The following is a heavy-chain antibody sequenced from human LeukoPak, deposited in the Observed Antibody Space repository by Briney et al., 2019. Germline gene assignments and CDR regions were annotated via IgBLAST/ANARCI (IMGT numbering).Heavy chain of an antibody. CDR1: GGSISSSTYP. CDR2: IYYSGST. J-gene: IGHJ4*02. V-gene: IGHV4-39*07. CDR3: AREWDTSSFDPRASGDH. Sequence: SETLSLTCTVSGGSISSSTYPWGWIRQPPGKGLEWIGNIYYSGSTFYNPSLKSRVTISLDTSKHQFSLKLTSVTAADTAVYYCAREWDTSSFDPRASGDHWGQGTPVTVSS. D-gene: IGHD3-9*01.